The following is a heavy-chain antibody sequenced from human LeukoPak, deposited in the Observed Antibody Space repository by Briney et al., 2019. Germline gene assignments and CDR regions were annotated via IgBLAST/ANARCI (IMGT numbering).Heavy chain of an antibody. D-gene: IGHD2-2*01. CDR2: ISGSGGST. J-gene: IGHJ4*02. Sequence: GGSLRLSCAASGFTFSSYAMSWVRQAPGKGLEWVSAISGSGGSTYYADSVKGRFTISRDNSKNTLYLQMNSLRAEDTAVYYCAKDDADPDIVVVPAASRVSFDYWGQGTLVTVSS. CDR3: AKDDADPDIVVVPAASRVSFDY. CDR1: GFTFSSYA. V-gene: IGHV3-23*01.